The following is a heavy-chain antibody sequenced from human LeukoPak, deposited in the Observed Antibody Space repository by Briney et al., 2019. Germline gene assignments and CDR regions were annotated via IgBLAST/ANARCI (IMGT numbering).Heavy chain of an antibody. CDR3: ARGSRGELPKWAY. CDR1: GYSLTHFY. CDR2: INPNSGTT. J-gene: IGHJ4*02. Sequence: ASVKVSCKASGYSLTHFYIHWVRQAPGQGLEWMGWINPNSGTTLYAQRFQGRVTMARDTTINTAYLDFSSLRFDDTAVYYCARGSRGELPKWAYWGQGTLVTVSS. D-gene: IGHD1-26*01. V-gene: IGHV1-2*02.